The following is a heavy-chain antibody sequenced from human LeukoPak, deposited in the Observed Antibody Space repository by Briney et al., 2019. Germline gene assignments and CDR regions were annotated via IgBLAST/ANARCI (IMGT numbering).Heavy chain of an antibody. Sequence: GGSLRLSCAAPGFTFSSYSMNWVRQAPGKGLEWVSSISSSSSYIYYADSVKGRFTISRDNAKNSLYLQMNSLRAEDTAVYYCAREPPIVCGGDCYSWADDAFDIWGQGTMVTVSS. J-gene: IGHJ3*02. CDR3: AREPPIVCGGDCYSWADDAFDI. D-gene: IGHD2-21*02. CDR2: ISSSSSYI. V-gene: IGHV3-21*01. CDR1: GFTFSSYS.